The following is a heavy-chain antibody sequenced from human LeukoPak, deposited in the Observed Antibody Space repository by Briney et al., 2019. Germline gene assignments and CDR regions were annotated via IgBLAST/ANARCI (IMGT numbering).Heavy chain of an antibody. CDR2: INPSGGST. Sequence: GASVKVSCKASGYTFTSYYMHWVRQAPGQGLEWMGIINPSGGSTSYAQKFQGRVTMTRDTSTSTVYMELSSLRSEDTAVYYCARARGRITISGVVIEQYYGMDVWGQGTTVTVSS. V-gene: IGHV1-46*01. J-gene: IGHJ6*02. CDR3: ARARGRITISGVVIEQYYGMDV. CDR1: GYTFTSYY. D-gene: IGHD3-3*01.